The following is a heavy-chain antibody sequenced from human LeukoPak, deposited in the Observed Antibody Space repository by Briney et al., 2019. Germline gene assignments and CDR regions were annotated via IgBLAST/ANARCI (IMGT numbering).Heavy chain of an antibody. V-gene: IGHV1-2*02. CDR3: ARGGYRDY. CDR1: GYTFVNYY. D-gene: IGHD5-12*01. Sequence: ASVKVSCKASGYTFVNYYIHWVRQAPGQGLEWMGWVNPSSGGTNYAQNFQGRVTMTRDTSITTAYMELTSLIPDDTAVYFCARGGYRDYWGQGTLVTVSS. J-gene: IGHJ4*02. CDR2: VNPSSGGT.